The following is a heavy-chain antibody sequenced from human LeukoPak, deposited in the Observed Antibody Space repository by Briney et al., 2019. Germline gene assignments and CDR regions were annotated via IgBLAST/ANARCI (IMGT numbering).Heavy chain of an antibody. J-gene: IGHJ3*02. CDR1: GLTFSSYW. CDR3: ATGYSSAWFNAFDI. CDR2: IKSDGSDT. D-gene: IGHD6-13*01. V-gene: IGHV3-74*01. Sequence: GRTLRLSCAASGLTFSSYWMHWVRQAPGKGLLWVSRIKSDGSDTRYADSVKGRFTISRDNAKNTLYLQMNSLRAEDTAVYYCATGYSSAWFNAFDIWGQGTMVTVSS.